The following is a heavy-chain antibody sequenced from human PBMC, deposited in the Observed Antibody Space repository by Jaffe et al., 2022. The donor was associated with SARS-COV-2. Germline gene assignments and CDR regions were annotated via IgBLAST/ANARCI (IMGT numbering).Heavy chain of an antibody. V-gene: IGHV3-7*03. CDR3: ARDLQSGEVFDY. D-gene: IGHD3-10*01. J-gene: IGHJ4*02. Sequence: EVQLVESGGGLVQPGGSLRLSCVASGFTFDTYWMSWVRQTPGKGLEWVANTRQDGSDKYYVDSVKGRFTISRDNAKNSLDLQMNSLRVEDTAVYYCARDLQSGEVFDYWGRGTLVTVSS. CDR1: GFTFDTYW. CDR2: TRQDGSDK.